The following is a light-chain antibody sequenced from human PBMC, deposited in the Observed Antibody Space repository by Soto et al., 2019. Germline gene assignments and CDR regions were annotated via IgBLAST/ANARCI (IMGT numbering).Light chain of an antibody. CDR1: QSISSW. V-gene: IGKV1-5*03. J-gene: IGKJ5*01. CDR2: KAS. CDR3: QQYNSYPT. Sequence: DIQMTQSPSTLSASVGDRVTITCRASQSISSWLAWYQQKPGKAPNLLIYKASSLESGVPSRFSGSGSGTEFTLNISSLQPDDFASYYCQQYNSYPTFGQGTRLEIK.